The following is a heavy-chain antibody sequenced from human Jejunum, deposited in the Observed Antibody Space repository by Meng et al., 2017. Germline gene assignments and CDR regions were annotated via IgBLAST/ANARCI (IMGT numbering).Heavy chain of an antibody. CDR3: AHSSSSSSFGFDY. CDR1: GGSVSTAANY. CDR2: IYYSGGT. J-gene: IGHJ4*02. D-gene: IGHD6-6*01. V-gene: IGHV4-61*08. Sequence: HTPGPMHVMPSAALPLPCPSSGGSVSTAANYWNRTRTPQGKRLESIGYIYYSGGTTYSPSLTSRVTISIDTAKNQVSLKVSSVTAAGTAVYYCAHSSSSSSFGFDYWGQGTLVTVSS.